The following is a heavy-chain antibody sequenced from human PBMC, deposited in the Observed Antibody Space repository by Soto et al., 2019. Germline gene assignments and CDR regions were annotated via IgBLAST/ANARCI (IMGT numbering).Heavy chain of an antibody. V-gene: IGHV3-74*01. CDR1: GFTFSNYW. D-gene: IGHD1-20*01. CDR3: ARGIPGHYGFDV. CDR2: IKGDGLNT. J-gene: IGHJ3*01. Sequence: EVQLVESGGGLVQPGGSLGLSCAASGFTFSNYWIHWVRQAPGKGLVWVSRIKGDGLNTNYADSVKGRFTISRDNAKNTVYLKMNRLRAEDTAVYYCARGIPGHYGFDVWGQGTMVTVSS.